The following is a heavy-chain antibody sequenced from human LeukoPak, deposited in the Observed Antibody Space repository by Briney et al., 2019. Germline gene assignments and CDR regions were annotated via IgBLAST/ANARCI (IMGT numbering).Heavy chain of an antibody. V-gene: IGHV3-74*01. Sequence: GGSLRLSCAASRFXVNDYWMHWVRQAPGKGLAWVSRINEDGRVTSYAGSVRGRVTIFRDSVENTLHLQMNSLRAEDTAVYYCVKDFGGNSDSWGQGTLVTVSS. CDR1: RFXVNDYW. D-gene: IGHD4-23*01. CDR2: INEDGRVT. CDR3: VKDFGGNSDS. J-gene: IGHJ4*02.